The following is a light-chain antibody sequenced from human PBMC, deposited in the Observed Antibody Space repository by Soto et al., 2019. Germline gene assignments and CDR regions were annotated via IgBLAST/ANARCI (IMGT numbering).Light chain of an antibody. CDR3: SSYTSSSTLMV. CDR2: DVS. J-gene: IGLJ2*01. CDR1: SSDVGGYNY. Sequence: QSALTQPASVSGSPGQSITISCTGTSSDVGGYNYVSWYQQHPGKAPKLMIYDVSNRPSGVSNRFSGYKSGNTASLTISGLQAEDEADYYCSSYTSSSTLMVFGGGTKRTVL. V-gene: IGLV2-14*01.